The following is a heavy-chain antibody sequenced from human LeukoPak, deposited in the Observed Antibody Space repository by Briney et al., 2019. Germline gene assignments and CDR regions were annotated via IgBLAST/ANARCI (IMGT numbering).Heavy chain of an antibody. V-gene: IGHV4-4*02. Sequence: SETLSLTCAVSGGSISSNWWSWVRQPPGKGLEWIGEIYHSGSTNYNPSLKSRVTISVDTSKNQFSLKLSSVTAADTAVYYCARLLLRRATMVRGVREYYYYMDVWGKGTTVTISS. CDR2: IYHSGST. D-gene: IGHD3-10*01. CDR3: ARLLLRRATMVRGVREYYYYMDV. J-gene: IGHJ6*03. CDR1: GGSISSNW.